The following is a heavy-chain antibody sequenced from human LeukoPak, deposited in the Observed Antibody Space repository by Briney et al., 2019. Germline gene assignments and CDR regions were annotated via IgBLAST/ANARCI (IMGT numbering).Heavy chain of an antibody. Sequence: PGRSLRLSCAASGFTFSRYGMHWVRQAPGKGLEWVAVIWYDGSNKYYADSVKGRFTISRDNSKNTLYLQMNSLRAEDTAVYYCAKDILGIAAALVDYWGQGTLVTVST. V-gene: IGHV3-33*06. J-gene: IGHJ4*02. CDR1: GFTFSRYG. D-gene: IGHD6-13*01. CDR3: AKDILGIAAALVDY. CDR2: IWYDGSNK.